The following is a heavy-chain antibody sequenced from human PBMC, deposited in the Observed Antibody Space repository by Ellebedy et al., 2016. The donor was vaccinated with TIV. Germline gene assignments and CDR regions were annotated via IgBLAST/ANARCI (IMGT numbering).Heavy chain of an antibody. CDR2: IIPIFGTA. Sequence: SVKVSCXASGGTFSSYAISWVRQAPGQGLEWMGGIIPIFGTANYAQKFQGRVTITADESTSTAYMELSSLRSEDTAVYYCARRTYYYDSSGYLGAFDIWGQGTMVTVSS. CDR1: GGTFSSYA. CDR3: ARRTYYYDSSGYLGAFDI. V-gene: IGHV1-69*13. J-gene: IGHJ3*02. D-gene: IGHD3-22*01.